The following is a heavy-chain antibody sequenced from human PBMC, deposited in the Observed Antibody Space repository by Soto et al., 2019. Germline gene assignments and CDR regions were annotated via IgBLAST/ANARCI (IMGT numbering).Heavy chain of an antibody. CDR2: IKQDGSEK. V-gene: IGHV3-7*02. Sequence: EVQLVESGGGLVQPGGSLRLSCAASGFTFSSYWMSWVRQAPGKGLEWVANIKQDGSEKYYVDSVKGRFTISRDNAKNSLYLQMNSLRAEDTAVYYWASPILLNGMDVWGQGTTVTVSS. J-gene: IGHJ6*02. CDR3: ASPILLNGMDV. D-gene: IGHD2-15*01. CDR1: GFTFSSYW.